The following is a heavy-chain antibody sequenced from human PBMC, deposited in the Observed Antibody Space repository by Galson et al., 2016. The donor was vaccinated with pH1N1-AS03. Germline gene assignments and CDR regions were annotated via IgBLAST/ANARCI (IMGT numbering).Heavy chain of an antibody. Sequence: SLRLSCAASGFTFSDYDMSWIRQAPGKGLEWVSSISSSSSPIYYADSVKGRFTTSRDNAKNSVYLQMNGLHQGPIGLPPGTLLQEHLWG. CDR2: ISSSSSPI. J-gene: IGHJ6*01. CDR3: TLLQEHL. CDR1: GFTFSDYD. V-gene: IGHV3-11*01.